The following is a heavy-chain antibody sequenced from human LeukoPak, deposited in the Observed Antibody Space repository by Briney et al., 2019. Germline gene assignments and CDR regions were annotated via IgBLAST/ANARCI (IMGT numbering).Heavy chain of an antibody. J-gene: IGHJ6*03. Sequence: GGSLRLSCAASGFTFSSYSMNWVRRAPGKGRVWVSYISSSSSTIYYADSVKGRFTISRYNAKNSLYVQMNSLRAEDTAVYYSARDRIEQQRSLGRSTNSSSYYYMDVWGKGTTVTVSS. CDR3: ARDRIEQQRSLGRSTNSSSYYYMDV. D-gene: IGHD6-13*01. CDR2: ISSSSSTI. V-gene: IGHV3-48*01. CDR1: GFTFSSYS.